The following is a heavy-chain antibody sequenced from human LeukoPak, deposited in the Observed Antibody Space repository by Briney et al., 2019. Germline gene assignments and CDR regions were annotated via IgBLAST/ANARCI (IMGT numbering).Heavy chain of an antibody. CDR2: IIPIFGTA. CDR1: GYTFTGYY. Sequence: SVKVFCKASGYTFTGYYMHWVRQAPGQGLEWMGRIIPIFGTANYAQKFQGRVTITTDESTSTAYMELSSLRSEDTAVYYCARGRSGLDDYWGQGTLVTVSS. D-gene: IGHD2-15*01. J-gene: IGHJ4*02. CDR3: ARGRSGLDDY. V-gene: IGHV1-69*05.